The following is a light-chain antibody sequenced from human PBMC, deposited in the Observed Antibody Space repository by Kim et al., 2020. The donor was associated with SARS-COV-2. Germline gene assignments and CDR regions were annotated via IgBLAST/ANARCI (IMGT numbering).Light chain of an antibody. CDR1: SLRSYY. CDR2: GKN. CDR3: NSRDSSGNHLDWV. J-gene: IGLJ3*02. Sequence: SSELTQDPAVSVALGQTVRITCQGDSLRSYYASWYQQKPGQAPVLVIYGKNNRPSGIPDRFSGSSSGNTASLTITGAQAEDEADYYCNSRDSSGNHLDWVFGGLTQLTVL. V-gene: IGLV3-19*01.